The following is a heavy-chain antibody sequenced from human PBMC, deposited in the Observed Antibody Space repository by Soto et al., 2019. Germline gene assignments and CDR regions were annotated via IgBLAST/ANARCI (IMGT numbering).Heavy chain of an antibody. CDR2: INHSGST. CDR3: ARIIVGSSSWYRYYYYYGMDV. J-gene: IGHJ6*02. V-gene: IGHV4-34*01. Sequence: SETLSLTCAVYGGSFSGYYWSWIRQPPGKGLEWIGEINHSGSTNYNPSLKSRVTISVDTSKNQFSLKLSSVTAADTAVYCCARIIVGSSSWYRYYYYYGMDVWGQGTTVTVSS. D-gene: IGHD6-13*01. CDR1: GGSFSGYY.